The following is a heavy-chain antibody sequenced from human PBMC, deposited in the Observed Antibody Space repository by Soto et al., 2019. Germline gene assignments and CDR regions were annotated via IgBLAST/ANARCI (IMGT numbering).Heavy chain of an antibody. CDR2: INHSGST. CDR3: ARVGMITFGGVIVRLYFDY. D-gene: IGHD3-16*02. V-gene: IGHV4-34*01. CDR1: GGSFSGYY. J-gene: IGHJ4*02. Sequence: SETLSLTCAVYGGSFSGYYWGWIRQPPGKGLEWIGEINHSGSTNYNPSLKSRVTISVDTSKNQFSLKLSSVTAADTAVYYCARVGMITFGGVIVRLYFDYWGQGTLVTVSS.